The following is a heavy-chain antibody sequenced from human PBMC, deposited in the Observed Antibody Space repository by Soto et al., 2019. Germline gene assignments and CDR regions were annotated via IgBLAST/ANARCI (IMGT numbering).Heavy chain of an antibody. V-gene: IGHV4-59*08. CDR3: ARRRGGVFDI. CDR1: GGSISSYY. J-gene: IGHJ3*02. CDR2: IYYSGST. Sequence: QVQLQESGPGLVKPSETLSLTCTVSGGSISSYYWSWIRQPPGKGLEWIGYIYYSGSTNYNPSLKSRVTISADTSKNQSYMKLSSVTAADTAVYYCARRRGGVFDIWGQGTMVTVSS. D-gene: IGHD3-10*01.